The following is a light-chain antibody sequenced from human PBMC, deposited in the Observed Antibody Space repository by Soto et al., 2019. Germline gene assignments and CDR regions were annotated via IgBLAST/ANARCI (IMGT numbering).Light chain of an antibody. CDR3: CSYAGSRTDL. CDR2: EGT. V-gene: IGLV2-23*01. CDR1: SGDVGSYNL. J-gene: IGLJ1*01. Sequence: QSVLTQPASVSGSPGQSITISCTGTSGDVGSYNLVSWYQQQPGKAPKLLIYEGTQRPSGVSNRFSGSKSGNTASLTISGLQADDEADYYCCSYAGSRTDLFGTGTQLTVL.